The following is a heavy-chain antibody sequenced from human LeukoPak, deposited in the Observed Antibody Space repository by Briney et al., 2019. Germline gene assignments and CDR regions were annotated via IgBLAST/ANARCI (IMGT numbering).Heavy chain of an antibody. CDR2: IKQDGSEK. CDR3: SGSPVAGTEVDY. J-gene: IGHJ4*02. V-gene: IGHV3-7*03. D-gene: IGHD6-19*01. Sequence: QSGGSLRLSRAASGFTFSSYWMNWVRQAPGKGLEWVANIKQDGSEKYYVDSVKGRFTISRDNAKNSLYLQMNSLRAEDTAVYYCSGSPVAGTEVDYWGQGTLVTVSS. CDR1: GFTFSSYW.